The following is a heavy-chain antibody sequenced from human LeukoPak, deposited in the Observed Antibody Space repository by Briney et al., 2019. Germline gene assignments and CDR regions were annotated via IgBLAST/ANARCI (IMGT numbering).Heavy chain of an antibody. CDR1: GSISGYY. Sequence: NPSETLFLTCTVSGSISGYYWSWIRQPPGKGLEWIGYIYYTGSTNCNPSLKSRVTISIDTSKNQFSLNLSSVTAADTAVYYCARSGSYAGFFDYWGQGTLVTVSS. CDR2: IYYTGST. CDR3: ARSGSYAGFFDY. D-gene: IGHD1-26*01. V-gene: IGHV4-59*08. J-gene: IGHJ4*02.